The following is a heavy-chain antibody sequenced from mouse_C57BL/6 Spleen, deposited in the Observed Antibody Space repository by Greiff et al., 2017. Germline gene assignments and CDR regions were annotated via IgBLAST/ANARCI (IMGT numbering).Heavy chain of an antibody. CDR3: ARRGTVVATGAMDY. CDR1: GFTFSDYY. D-gene: IGHD1-1*01. Sequence: EVQLEESGGGLVQPGGSLKLSCAASGFTFSDYYMYWVRQTPEKRLEWVAYISNGGGSTYYPDTVKGRFTISRDNAKNTLYLQLSRLKSEDTAMYYCARRGTVVATGAMDYWGQGTSVTVSS. J-gene: IGHJ4*01. V-gene: IGHV5-12*01. CDR2: ISNGGGST.